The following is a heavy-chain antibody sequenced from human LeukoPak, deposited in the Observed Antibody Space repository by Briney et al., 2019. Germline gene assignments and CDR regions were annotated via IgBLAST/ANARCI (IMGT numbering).Heavy chain of an antibody. CDR1: GFTFSSYS. CDR2: ISSSSSYI. CDR3: AKIRLEESATGY. J-gene: IGHJ4*02. Sequence: GGSLRLSCAASGFTFSSYSMNWVRQAPGKGLEWVSSISSSSSYIYYADSVKGRFTISRDNAKNSLYLQMNSLRAEDTAVYYCAKIRLEESATGYWGQGTLVTVSS. V-gene: IGHV3-21*04. D-gene: IGHD2-15*01.